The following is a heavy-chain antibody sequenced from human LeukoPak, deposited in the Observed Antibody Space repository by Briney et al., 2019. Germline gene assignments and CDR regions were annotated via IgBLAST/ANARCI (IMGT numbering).Heavy chain of an antibody. D-gene: IGHD5-18*01. V-gene: IGHV1-69*04. CDR1: GYTFTSYG. Sequence: ASVKVSCKASGYTFTSYGISWVRQAPGQGLEWMGRIIPILGIANYAQKFQGRVTITADKSTSTAYMELSSLRSEDTAVYYCARERGYSYGYYYWGQGTLVTVSS. CDR3: ARERGYSYGYYY. CDR2: IIPILGIA. J-gene: IGHJ4*02.